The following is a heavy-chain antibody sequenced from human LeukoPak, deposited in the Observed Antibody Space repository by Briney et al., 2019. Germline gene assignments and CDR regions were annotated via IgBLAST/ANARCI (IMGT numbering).Heavy chain of an antibody. V-gene: IGHV3-21*01. CDR2: ISSSSSYI. CDR1: GFTFSSYS. CDR3: ARGVGATYRSAFDI. D-gene: IGHD1-26*01. Sequence: GGSLRLSCAGSGFTFSSYSMNWVRQAPGKGLEWVSSISSSSSYIYYADSVKGRFTISRDNAKNSLYLQMNSLRAEDTAVYYCARGVGATYRSAFDIWGQGTMVTVSS. J-gene: IGHJ3*02.